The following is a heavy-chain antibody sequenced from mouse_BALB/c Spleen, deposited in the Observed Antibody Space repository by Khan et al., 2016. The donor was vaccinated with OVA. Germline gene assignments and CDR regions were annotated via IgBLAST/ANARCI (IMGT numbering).Heavy chain of an antibody. CDR3: VRSSLYATGAMDY. CDR2: IHPGNGNT. Sequence: VQLVESGPELVKPGASVRISCKASGYTFTTYYIHWMKQRPGQGLEWIGWIHPGNGNTKYSEKFKGKATLTAGKSSSTAYMQLSSLTSEDSAVYFCVRSSLYATGAMDYWGQGTSVTVSS. CDR1: GYTFTTYY. D-gene: IGHD1-1*01. V-gene: IGHV1S56*01. J-gene: IGHJ4*01.